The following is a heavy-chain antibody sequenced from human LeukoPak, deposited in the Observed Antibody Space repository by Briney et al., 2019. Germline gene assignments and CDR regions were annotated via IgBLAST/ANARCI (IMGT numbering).Heavy chain of an antibody. CDR2: IYYSGST. CDR1: GGSISSGGYY. J-gene: IGHJ4*02. Sequence: PSETLSLTCTVSGGSISSGGYYWSWIRQHPGKGLEWIGYIYYSGSTYYNPSLKSRVTISVDTSKNQFSLKLSSVTAADTAVYYCAREEDGYFDYWGQGTLVTVSS. D-gene: IGHD2-15*01. V-gene: IGHV4-31*03. CDR3: AREEDGYFDY.